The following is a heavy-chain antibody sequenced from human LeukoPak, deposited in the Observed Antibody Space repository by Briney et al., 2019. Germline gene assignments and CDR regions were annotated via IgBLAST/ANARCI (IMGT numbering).Heavy chain of an antibody. CDR3: ARVPIRGVIITGWFDP. J-gene: IGHJ5*02. D-gene: IGHD3-10*01. Sequence: SETLSLTCAVYGGSSSGYYWSWIRQPPGKGLEWIGEINHSGSTNYNPSLKSRVTISVDTSKNQFSLKLSSVTAADTAVYYCARVPIRGVIITGWFDPWGQGTLVTVSS. CDR2: INHSGST. CDR1: GGSSSGYY. V-gene: IGHV4-34*01.